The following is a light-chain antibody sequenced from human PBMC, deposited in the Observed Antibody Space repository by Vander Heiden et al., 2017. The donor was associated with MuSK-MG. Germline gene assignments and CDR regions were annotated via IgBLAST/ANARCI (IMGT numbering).Light chain of an antibody. Sequence: DIQMTQSPSSLSASVGDRVTITCQASQDISNYLNWYQQKPGKAPKLLIYDASNLETGVPSRFSGSGSGTDFTFTISSLQPEDIATYYWQQEDNLPHTFGQGTKLEIK. CDR3: QQEDNLPHT. CDR1: QDISNY. V-gene: IGKV1-33*01. J-gene: IGKJ2*01. CDR2: DAS.